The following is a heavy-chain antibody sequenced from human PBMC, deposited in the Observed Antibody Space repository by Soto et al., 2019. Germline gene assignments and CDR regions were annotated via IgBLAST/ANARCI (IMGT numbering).Heavy chain of an antibody. Sequence: QVQLQESGPGLVKPSQTLSLTCTVSGGSISSGDYYWSWIRQPPGKGLEWIGYIYYSGSTYYNPSLKRRVTISVDTSKTQFSLKLSSVTAADTAVYYCARISIAAAGYYYYGMDVWGQGTTVTVSS. CDR3: ARISIAAAGYYYYGMDV. J-gene: IGHJ6*02. CDR2: IYYSGST. V-gene: IGHV4-30-4*01. D-gene: IGHD6-13*01. CDR1: GGSISSGDYY.